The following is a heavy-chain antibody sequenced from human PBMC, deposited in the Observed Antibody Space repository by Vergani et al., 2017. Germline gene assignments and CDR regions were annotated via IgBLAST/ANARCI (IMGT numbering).Heavy chain of an antibody. CDR1: GFTFSDYS. V-gene: IGHV3-21*01. J-gene: IGHJ4*02. Sequence: EVQLVESGGGLVKPGGSLRLSCAASGFTFSDYSMNWVRQAPGKGLEWVSSITGSSSYIYYADSVKGRFTISRDNAKNSLYLQMNSLRAEDTAVYYCERDPARGVVGGDYWGQGTLVTVSS. D-gene: IGHD3-10*01. CDR2: ITGSSSYI. CDR3: ERDPARGVVGGDY.